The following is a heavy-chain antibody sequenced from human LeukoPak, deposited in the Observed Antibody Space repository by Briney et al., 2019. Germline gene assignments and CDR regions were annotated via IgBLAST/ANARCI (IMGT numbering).Heavy chain of an antibody. CDR1: GFTFSSYA. Sequence: GGSLRLSCAASGFTFSSYAMSWVRQAPGKGLEWVSTINYSGDTSYYADSVRGRFTISRDNSKNTLYLQMNSLRAEDTAVYYCAKRDYDSSGYRNAFDIWGQGTMVTVSS. J-gene: IGHJ3*02. D-gene: IGHD3-22*01. CDR3: AKRDYDSSGYRNAFDI. CDR2: INYSGDTS. V-gene: IGHV3-23*01.